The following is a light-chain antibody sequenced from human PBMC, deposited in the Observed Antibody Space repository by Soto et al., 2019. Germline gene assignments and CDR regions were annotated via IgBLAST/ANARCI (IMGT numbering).Light chain of an antibody. J-gene: IGLJ2*01. CDR2: DND. CDR3: AAWDTSLSAVL. CDR1: SSNIGNNY. V-gene: IGLV1-51*01. Sequence: QSVLTQPPSVSAAPGQTVTISCSGSSSNIGNNYVSWYQQLPGTAPKLLIYDNDKRPSGIPDRFSCSKSGTSATLGITGLQTGDEADYYCAAWDTSLSAVLFGGGTKLTVL.